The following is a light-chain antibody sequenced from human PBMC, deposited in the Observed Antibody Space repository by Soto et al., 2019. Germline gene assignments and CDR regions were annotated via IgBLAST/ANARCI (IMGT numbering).Light chain of an antibody. V-gene: IGKV1-39*01. CDR3: QQANSFPIT. CDR2: AAS. J-gene: IGKJ5*01. CDR1: QSSSNF. Sequence: DIQMTQSPSSLSASVGDRVTITCRASQSSSNFLNWYQQKPGKAPKLLIYAASTLQSGVPSRFSGSGSGTDFTLTISSLQPEDFATYYCQQANSFPITFGQGTRLEIK.